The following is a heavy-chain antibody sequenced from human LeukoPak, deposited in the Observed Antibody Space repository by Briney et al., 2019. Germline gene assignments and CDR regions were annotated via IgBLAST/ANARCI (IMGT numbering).Heavy chain of an antibody. J-gene: IGHJ5*02. CDR1: GFTFSSYS. V-gene: IGHV3-21*01. CDR2: ISSSSSYI. CDR3: ARDVYSSSWLGNWFDP. Sequence: GGSLRLSCAASGFTFSSYSMNWVRQAPGKGLEWVSSISSSSSYIYYEDSVKGRFTISRDNAKNSLYLQMNSLRAEDTAVYYCARDVYSSSWLGNWFDPWGQGTLVTVSS. D-gene: IGHD6-13*01.